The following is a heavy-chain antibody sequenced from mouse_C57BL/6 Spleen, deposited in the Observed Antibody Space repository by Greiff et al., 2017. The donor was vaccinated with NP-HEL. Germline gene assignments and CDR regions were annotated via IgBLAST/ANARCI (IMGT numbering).Heavy chain of an antibody. CDR2: INPNNGGT. CDR1: GYTFTDYN. J-gene: IGHJ3*01. D-gene: IGHD2-2*01. Sequence: VQLQQSGPELVKPGASVKIPCKASGYTFTDYNMAWVKQSHGKSLEWIGDINPNNGGTIYNQKFKGKATLTVDKSSSTAYMELRSLTSEDTAVYYCARPIYYGYEGFAYWGQGTLVTVSA. V-gene: IGHV1-18*01. CDR3: ARPIYYGYEGFAY.